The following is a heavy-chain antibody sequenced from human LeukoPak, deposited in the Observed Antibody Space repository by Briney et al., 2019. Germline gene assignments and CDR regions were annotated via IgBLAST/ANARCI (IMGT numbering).Heavy chain of an antibody. CDR3: ASTRVGNTPYYMDV. J-gene: IGHJ6*03. V-gene: IGHV3-21*01. D-gene: IGHD1-26*01. CDR2: ISSSSSYI. Sequence: PGGSLRLSCAASGFTISSYSMNWVRQAPGKGLEWVSSISSSSSYIYYADSVKGRFTISRDNAKNSLYLQMNSLRAEDTAVYYCASTRVGNTPYYMDVWGKGTTVTVSS. CDR1: GFTISSYS.